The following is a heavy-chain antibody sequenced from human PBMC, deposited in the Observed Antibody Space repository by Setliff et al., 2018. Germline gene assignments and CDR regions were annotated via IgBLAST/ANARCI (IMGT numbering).Heavy chain of an antibody. D-gene: IGHD4-17*01. CDR2: IYYSGST. V-gene: IGHV4-59*08. J-gene: IGHJ4*02. CDR1: GGSIRSYY. Sequence: NPSETLSLTCTVSGGSIRSYYWNRIRQPPVKGLEWIEYIYYSGSTNYNPSLKSRVTISVDTSKNHSSLKLSSVTAADTAVYYCAGSTVTQVDYWGQGTRVTVSS. CDR3: AGSTVTQVDY.